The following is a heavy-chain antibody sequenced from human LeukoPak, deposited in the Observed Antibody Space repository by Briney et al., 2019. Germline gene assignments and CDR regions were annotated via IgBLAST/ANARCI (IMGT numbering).Heavy chain of an antibody. CDR1: GFTFSRYW. V-gene: IGHV3-7*01. J-gene: IGHJ5*02. CDR3: ARDPEDDWNGLDP. Sequence: PGGSLRLSCAASGFTFSRYWMSWVRQAPGKGLEWVANINEDGSEKYHVDSVKGRFTISRDNAKNSLYLQMNSLRAEDTAVYYCARDPEDDWNGLDPWGQGTLVIVSS. D-gene: IGHD3-9*01. CDR2: INEDGSEK.